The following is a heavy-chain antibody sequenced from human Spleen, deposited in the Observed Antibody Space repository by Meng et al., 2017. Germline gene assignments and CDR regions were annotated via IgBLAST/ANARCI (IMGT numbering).Heavy chain of an antibody. CDR1: GFTFDDYA. J-gene: IGHJ3*02. CDR3: TIYKFSHI. D-gene: IGHD1-14*01. V-gene: IGHV3-73*01. Sequence: ETLSLTCAASGFTFDDYAMYWVRQVPGKRLEWVGRIGKEVKSYATEYAASVRGRFTISRDDSRNTAFLQMNSLKTEDTALYYCTIYKFSHIWGQGTMVTVSS. CDR2: IGKEVKSYAT.